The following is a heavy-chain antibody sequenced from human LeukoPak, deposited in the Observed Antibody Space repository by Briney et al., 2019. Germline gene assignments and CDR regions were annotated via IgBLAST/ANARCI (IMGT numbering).Heavy chain of an antibody. CDR3: AGGYYHDAFDI. J-gene: IGHJ3*02. V-gene: IGHV4-4*02. CDR1: GGSISSINW. Sequence: SGTLSLTCDFSGGSISSINWWRWVRQPPGKGLEGIGEIYDSGSTNYNPSLKSRVTISVDKSKNQFSLKLSSVTAADTAVYYCAGGYYHDAFDIWGQGTMVTVSS. D-gene: IGHD3-22*01. CDR2: IYDSGST.